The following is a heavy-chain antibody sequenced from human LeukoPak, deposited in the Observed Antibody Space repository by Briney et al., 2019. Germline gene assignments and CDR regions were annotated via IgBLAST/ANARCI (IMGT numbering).Heavy chain of an antibody. CDR1: GGSISSYY. Sequence: SETLSLTCTVSGGSISSYYWSWIRQSPGKGLEWIGYIYYSGSTNYNPSPKSRVTISVDTSKNQFSLKLSSVTAADTAVYYCARAQSGSSPVYWGQGTLVTVSS. V-gene: IGHV4-59*01. D-gene: IGHD1-26*01. CDR3: ARAQSGSSPVY. CDR2: IYYSGST. J-gene: IGHJ4*02.